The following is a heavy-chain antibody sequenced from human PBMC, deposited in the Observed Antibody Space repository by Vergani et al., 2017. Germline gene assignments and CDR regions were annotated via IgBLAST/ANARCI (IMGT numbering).Heavy chain of an antibody. CDR3: AVRPRVNLVGGEIVTKRTFDY. CDR2: INNDGHT. J-gene: IGHJ4*02. Sequence: VHLLESGGDLVQPGGSLRLSCAASGFTFIMHAMSWIRQPPGKGLEWIGEINNDGHTNYNPSLESRVTVSRDTAKNQFSLNLMSVTAADTAMYYCAVRPRVNLVGGEIVTKRTFDYWSQGSLVTVSS. V-gene: IGHV4-34*08. D-gene: IGHD3-10*01. CDR1: GFTFIMHA.